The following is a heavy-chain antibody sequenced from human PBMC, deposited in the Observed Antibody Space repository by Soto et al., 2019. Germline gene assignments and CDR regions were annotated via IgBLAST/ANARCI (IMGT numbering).Heavy chain of an antibody. CDR2: INPSGGST. Sequence: GASVKVSCKASGYTFTGYYIHWVRQVPGQGLEWMGIINPSGGSTIYAQEFQGRVTMTRDTSTSTVYMELSSLRSEDTAMYYCARSYCGGDCPNNWFDPWGQGTLVTVSS. J-gene: IGHJ5*02. CDR1: GYTFTGYY. V-gene: IGHV1-46*01. D-gene: IGHD2-21*02. CDR3: ARSYCGGDCPNNWFDP.